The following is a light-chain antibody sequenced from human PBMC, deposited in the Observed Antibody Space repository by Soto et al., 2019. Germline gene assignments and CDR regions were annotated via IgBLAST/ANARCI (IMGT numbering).Light chain of an antibody. V-gene: IGKV3D-15*01. CDR1: QSNNRD. Sequence: MTQSPNTLYVFLGESATLSCRASQSNNRDLAWYEKKPGETAGRVIYGASALGTGVPPRFTGSGSGTEFTLTISNLQFEDFAVYYCQENNSWPITSGQGTRLEIK. CDR2: GAS. CDR3: QENNSWPIT. J-gene: IGKJ5*01.